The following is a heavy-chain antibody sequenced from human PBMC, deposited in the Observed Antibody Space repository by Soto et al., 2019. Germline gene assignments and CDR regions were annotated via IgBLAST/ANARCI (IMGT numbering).Heavy chain of an antibody. CDR1: GGTFSSYA. Sequence: QVQLVQSGAEVKKPGSSVKVSCKASGGTFSSYAISWVRQAPGQGLEWMGGIIPIFGTASYAQKFQGRVTMTRDTSTSTVYMELSSLRSEDTAVYYCARDKLGELGPDYWGQGTLVTVSS. CDR3: ARDKLGELGPDY. V-gene: IGHV1-69*06. CDR2: IIPIFGTA. J-gene: IGHJ4*02. D-gene: IGHD3-16*01.